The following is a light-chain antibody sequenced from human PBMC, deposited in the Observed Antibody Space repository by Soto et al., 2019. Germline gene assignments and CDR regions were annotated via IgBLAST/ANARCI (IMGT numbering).Light chain of an antibody. Sequence: QSVLTQPASVSGSPGQSITISCTGTSSDVGGYNYVSWYQQHPGKAPKLMIYEVSNRPSGVSNRFSGSKSGNTASLTISGLQAEDEADYYCSSYTSSRLVFGGGTQLTVL. CDR3: SSYTSSRLV. J-gene: IGLJ2*01. CDR2: EVS. CDR1: SSDVGGYNY. V-gene: IGLV2-14*01.